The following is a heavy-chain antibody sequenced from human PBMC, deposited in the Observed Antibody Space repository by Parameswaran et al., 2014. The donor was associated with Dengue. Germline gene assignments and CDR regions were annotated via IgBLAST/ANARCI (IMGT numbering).Heavy chain of an antibody. CDR3: AKDFRIAAAGTGWYFDL. V-gene: IGHV3-30*18. Sequence: VRQAPGKGLEWVAVISYDGSNKYYADSVKGRFTISRDNSKNTLYLQMNSLRAEDTAVYYCAKDFRIAAAGTGWYFDLWGRGTLVTVSS. D-gene: IGHD6-13*01. J-gene: IGHJ2*01. CDR2: ISYDGSNK.